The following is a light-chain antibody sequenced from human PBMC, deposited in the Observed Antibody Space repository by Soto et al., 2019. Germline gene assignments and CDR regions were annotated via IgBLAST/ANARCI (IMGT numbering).Light chain of an antibody. CDR3: ATWDDSLNNPV. CDR2: SNN. Sequence: QAVVTQPPSASGTPGQRVTISCSGSSSNIGGNYVYWYQQVPGTAPKLLIYSNNQRPSGVPDRFSASKSGTSASLAISGLRSEDEATYYCATWDDSLNNPVFGGGTKVTVL. CDR1: SSNIGGNY. J-gene: IGLJ3*02. V-gene: IGLV1-47*02.